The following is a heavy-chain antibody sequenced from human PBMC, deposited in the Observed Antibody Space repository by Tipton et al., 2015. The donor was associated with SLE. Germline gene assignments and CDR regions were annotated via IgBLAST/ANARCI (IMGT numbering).Heavy chain of an antibody. CDR1: GGSISSEY. J-gene: IGHJ4*02. Sequence: TLSLTCTVSGGSISSEYWSWLRQPAGKGLEWIGRLNPSGGTNYNPSLKSRVTMSIDTSKKQFSLKLTSVTAADTAVYYCVVCSPSSCAYFDYWGQGRLVTVSS. CDR3: VVCSPSSCAYFDY. D-gene: IGHD2-2*01. CDR2: LNPSGGT. V-gene: IGHV4-4*07.